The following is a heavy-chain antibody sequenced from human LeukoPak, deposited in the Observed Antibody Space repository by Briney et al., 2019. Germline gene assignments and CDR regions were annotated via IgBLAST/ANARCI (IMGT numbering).Heavy chain of an antibody. CDR3: ARAGYVGAFHI. V-gene: IGHV3-7*01. CDR1: GFSFSAYW. CDR2: ITPDGGKK. D-gene: IGHD2-2*01. J-gene: IGHJ3*02. Sequence: GGSLRLSCAASGFSFSAYWMTWVRQAPGKGLEWLANITPDGGKKDYDVSLMGRITISRDNSKNSLSLQVNSLKVEDTAVYFCARAGYVGAFHIWGHGTLVTVSS.